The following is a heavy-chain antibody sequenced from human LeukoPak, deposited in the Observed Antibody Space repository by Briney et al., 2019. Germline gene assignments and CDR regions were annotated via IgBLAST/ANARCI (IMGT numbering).Heavy chain of an antibody. D-gene: IGHD2-2*01. CDR3: AQTKKVVPAALN. V-gene: IGHV3-53*01. J-gene: IGHJ4*02. Sequence: GRSLRLSCAASGFTVSSNYMSWVRQAPGKGLEWVSVIYSGGSTYYADSVKGRFTISRDNSKNTLYLQMNSLRVEDTAVYYCAQTKKVVPAALNWGQGTLVTVSS. CDR2: IYSGGST. CDR1: GFTVSSNY.